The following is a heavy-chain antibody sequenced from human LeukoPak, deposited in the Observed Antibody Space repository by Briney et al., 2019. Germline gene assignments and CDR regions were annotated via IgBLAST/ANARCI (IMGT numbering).Heavy chain of an antibody. CDR2: IHSSAGT. CDR1: GASISTYC. V-gene: IGHV4-59*12. CDR3: ARATDYGGNPGGFDY. Sequence: PSETLSLTCTVSGASISTYCWSWIRHTPKKGLEWMGQIHSSAGTSTYPSLNTRPTLSIDTSRKQLSLKLSSVTAADTAVYYCARATDYGGNPGGFDYWGQGTLVTVSS. J-gene: IGHJ4*02. D-gene: IGHD4-23*01.